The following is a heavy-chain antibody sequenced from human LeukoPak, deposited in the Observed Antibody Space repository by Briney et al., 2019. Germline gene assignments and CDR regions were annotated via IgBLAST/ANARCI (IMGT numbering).Heavy chain of an antibody. V-gene: IGHV3-23*01. CDR1: GFTFSRYD. Sequence: GGSLRLSCTASGFTFSRYDMSWVRQAPGKGLEWVSGISDSAGIKYYADSVKGRFSISRDNSKNTLNLQMNSLRAEDTAVYYCAKSYYYGSGGYSLTAFDIWGQGTMVTVSS. CDR3: AKSYYYGSGGYSLTAFDI. J-gene: IGHJ3*02. CDR2: ISDSAGIK. D-gene: IGHD3-10*01.